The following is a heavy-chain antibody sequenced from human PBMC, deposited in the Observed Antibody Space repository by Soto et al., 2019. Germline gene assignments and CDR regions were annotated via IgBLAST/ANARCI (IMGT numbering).Heavy chain of an antibody. CDR1: GFTFSNYW. J-gene: IGHJ4*02. D-gene: IGHD4-17*01. CDR3: AKLRGDYTVFDH. CDR2: IKQDGSVK. Sequence: PGGSLRLSCAPSGFTFSNYWMSWVCQAPGQGLGWVASIKQDGSVKHYVDSVKGRFTISRDNAEKSLHLQMNSLRAEDTAVYYCAKLRGDYTVFDHWGQGARVTVSS. V-gene: IGHV3-7*03.